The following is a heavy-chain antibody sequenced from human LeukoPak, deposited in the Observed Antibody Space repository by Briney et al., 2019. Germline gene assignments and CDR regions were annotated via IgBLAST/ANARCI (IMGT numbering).Heavy chain of an antibody. CDR2: IRYDGSNK. V-gene: IGHV3-30*02. CDR3: AKALRYFDWLPGGYYYYYMDV. J-gene: IGHJ6*03. CDR1: GFTFSSYG. Sequence: PGGSLRLSCAASGFTFSSYGMHWVRQAPGKGLEWVAFIRYDGSNKYYADSVKGRFTISRDNSKNTLYLQMNSLRAEDTAVYYCAKALRYFDWLPGGYYYYYMDVWGKGTTVTISS. D-gene: IGHD3-9*01.